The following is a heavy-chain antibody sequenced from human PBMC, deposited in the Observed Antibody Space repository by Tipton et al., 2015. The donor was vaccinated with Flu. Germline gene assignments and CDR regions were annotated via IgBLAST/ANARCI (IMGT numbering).Heavy chain of an antibody. CDR1: GFIFSTYG. CDR2: SSSTSSFI. J-gene: IGHJ4*02. V-gene: IGHV3-21*01. D-gene: IGHD3-10*01. CDR3: ARDFGDYYFDY. Sequence: SLRLSCASSGFIFSTYGMHWVRQAPGKGLEWVSSSSSTSSFIYYGDSVKGRFTISRDNAKNSLYLQMNSLRAEDTAVYYCARDFGDYYFDYWGQGTLVTVSS.